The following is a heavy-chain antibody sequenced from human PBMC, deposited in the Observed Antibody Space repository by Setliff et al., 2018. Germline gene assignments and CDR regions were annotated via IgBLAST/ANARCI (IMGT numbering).Heavy chain of an antibody. Sequence: PGGSLRLSCVASGFIFNNAWLSWVRQPPGKGLEWVGHIKSKTDGGTTDYAAPVKGRFTISRDDSKNTLYLQMNSLKTEDTAVYYCISLWLGYYGLDVWGQGTTVTVSS. D-gene: IGHD5-18*01. V-gene: IGHV3-15*01. CDR1: GFIFNNAW. CDR3: ISLWLGYYGLDV. J-gene: IGHJ6*02. CDR2: IKSKTDGGTT.